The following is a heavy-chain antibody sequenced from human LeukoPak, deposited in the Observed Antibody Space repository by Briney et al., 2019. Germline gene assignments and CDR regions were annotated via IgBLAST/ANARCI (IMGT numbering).Heavy chain of an antibody. V-gene: IGHV3-66*04. CDR2: IYSCGST. CDR3: ARHSGHSSTNDAFDI. Sequence: HPGGSLRLSCAASGFTVSCNYMSWVRQAPGKGLEWVSVIYSCGSTYYADSVKGRFTISRDNSKHTLYLQMNSLRAEDTAVYYCARHSGHSSTNDAFDIWGQGTMVIVSS. J-gene: IGHJ3*02. CDR1: GFTVSCNY. D-gene: IGHD6-13*01.